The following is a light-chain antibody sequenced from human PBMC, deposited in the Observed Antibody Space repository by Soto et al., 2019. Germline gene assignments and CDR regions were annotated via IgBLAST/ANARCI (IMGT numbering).Light chain of an antibody. CDR3: QKYDTSPYD. J-gene: IGKJ2*01. Sequence: EGMLTQSPGTLSLSPGEGAILSCRSSQSVIRNYLAWYQKKPGQAPRLLIYGASSRATGIPDRFSGSGSGTGFTLTISRLEPKDFAVYYCQKYDTSPYDFGQGTKLEI. V-gene: IGKV3-20*01. CDR2: GAS. CDR1: QSVIRNY.